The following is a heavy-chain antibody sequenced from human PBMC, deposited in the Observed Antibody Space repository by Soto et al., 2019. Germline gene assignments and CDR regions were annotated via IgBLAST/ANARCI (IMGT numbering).Heavy chain of an antibody. CDR2: ITSSSSTI. Sequence: GGSLRLSCAASGFTFSSYSMNWVRQAPGKGLEWVSYITSSSSTIYYADSVKGRFTISRDNAKNSLYLQMDSLRAEDTAVYYCAKVVYERSVNDALDIWGQGTMVTVSS. CDR1: GFTFSSYS. CDR3: AKVVYERSVNDALDI. D-gene: IGHD3-22*01. J-gene: IGHJ3*02. V-gene: IGHV3-48*01.